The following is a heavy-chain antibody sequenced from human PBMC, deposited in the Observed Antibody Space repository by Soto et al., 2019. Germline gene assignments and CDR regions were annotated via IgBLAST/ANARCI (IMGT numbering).Heavy chain of an antibody. V-gene: IGHV1-69*01. CDR1: GGTFSSYA. Sequence: QVQLVQSGAEVKKPGSSVKVSCKASGGTFSSYAISWVRQAPGQGLEWMGGIIPIFGTANYAQKFQGRVTITADESTSTAYMELSSLRSEDTAVYYCARRRSDYYDSSGYYYLYFDYWGQGTLATVSS. D-gene: IGHD3-22*01. J-gene: IGHJ4*02. CDR3: ARRRSDYYDSSGYYYLYFDY. CDR2: IIPIFGTA.